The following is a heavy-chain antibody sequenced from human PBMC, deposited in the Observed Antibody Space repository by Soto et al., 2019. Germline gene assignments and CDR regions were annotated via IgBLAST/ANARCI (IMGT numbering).Heavy chain of an antibody. J-gene: IGHJ6*02. CDR2: IFPGDSDT. Sequence: GESLKISCKTSGYNFAGYRIGWVLQMAGKGLEWLGIIFPGDSDTKYSPSFQGQVIISADKSIRTAYLQWSSLKDSETAIYYCARQSGMDVWGQGTTVTVSS. D-gene: IGHD5-12*01. CDR3: ARQSGMDV. V-gene: IGHV5-51*01. CDR1: GYNFAGYR.